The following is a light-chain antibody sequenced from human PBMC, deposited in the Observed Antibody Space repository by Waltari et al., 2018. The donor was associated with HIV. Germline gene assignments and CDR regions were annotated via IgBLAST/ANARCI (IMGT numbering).Light chain of an antibody. Sequence: SYELTQAPSVSVSPGQTAKITCSGDALSKHYVYWYQQKPGQAPLMMIFKDSERPSVIPARFSASSSGSTSILTISGVQAEDEADYYCQSGHNSDSIFGGGTKLTVL. CDR2: KDS. CDR3: QSGHNSDSI. CDR1: ALSKHY. V-gene: IGLV3-25*03. J-gene: IGLJ2*01.